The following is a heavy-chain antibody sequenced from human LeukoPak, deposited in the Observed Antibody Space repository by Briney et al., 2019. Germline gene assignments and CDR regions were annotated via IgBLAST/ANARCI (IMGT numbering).Heavy chain of an antibody. D-gene: IGHD5/OR15-5a*01. CDR2: ISGTSSDT. CDR3: TRDPRVADY. J-gene: IGHJ4*02. V-gene: IGHV3-11*06. Sequence: GGSLRLSCAASGFTFSGSYMTWNRQAPGKGLEWLSYISGTSSDTKYADSVKGRFTISRDNAKNSLYLQMNSLRAEDTAVYYCTRDPRVADYWGQGTLVTVSS. CDR1: GFTFSGSY.